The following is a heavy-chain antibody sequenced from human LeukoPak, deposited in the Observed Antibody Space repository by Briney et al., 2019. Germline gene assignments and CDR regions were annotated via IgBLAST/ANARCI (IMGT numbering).Heavy chain of an antibody. J-gene: IGHJ4*02. V-gene: IGHV3-9*01. Sequence: PGGSLRLSCAASGFTFDDYAMHWVRQAPGKGLEWVSGISWNSGSIGYADSVKGRFTISRDNAKNSLYLQMNSLRAEDTALYYCAKDGDPTMVRGLSPLDYWGQGTLVTASS. D-gene: IGHD3-10*01. CDR2: ISWNSGSI. CDR3: AKDGDPTMVRGLSPLDY. CDR1: GFTFDDYA.